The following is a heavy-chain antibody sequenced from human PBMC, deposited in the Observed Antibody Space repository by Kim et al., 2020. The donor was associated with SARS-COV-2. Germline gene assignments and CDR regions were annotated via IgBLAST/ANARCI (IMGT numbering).Heavy chain of an antibody. CDR2: ISSSSSYI. CDR1: GFTFSSYS. CDR3: ARDRTQGYCSSTSCTYYYYGMDV. V-gene: IGHV3-21*01. D-gene: IGHD2-2*01. J-gene: IGHJ6*02. Sequence: GGSLRLSCAASGFTFSSYSMNWVRQAPGKGLEWVSSISSSSSYIYYADSVKGRFTISRDNAKNSLYLQMNSLRAEDTAVYYCARDRTQGYCSSTSCTYYYYGMDVWGQGTTVTVSS.